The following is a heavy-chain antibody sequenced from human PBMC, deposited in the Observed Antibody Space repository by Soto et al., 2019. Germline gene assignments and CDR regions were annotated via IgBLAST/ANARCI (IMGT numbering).Heavy chain of an antibody. CDR1: GFTFSTNG. Sequence: PGGSLSLSCAASGFTFSTNGMHWVRQAPGKGLEWLAVISHDGSDKYYADYVKGRFTVFRDNSKNTLFLQMNSLRGEDTAVYYCAKDRSSTWSFDYWGQGA. V-gene: IGHV3-30*18. D-gene: IGHD6-13*01. CDR2: ISHDGSDK. CDR3: AKDRSSTWSFDY. J-gene: IGHJ4*02.